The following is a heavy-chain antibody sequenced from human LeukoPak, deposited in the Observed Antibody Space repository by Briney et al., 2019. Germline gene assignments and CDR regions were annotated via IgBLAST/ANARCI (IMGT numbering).Heavy chain of an antibody. V-gene: IGHV3-7*01. CDR3: ARDPQYYYGSGSYAFDI. J-gene: IGHJ3*02. CDR1: GFTFSSYW. CDR2: IKQDGSEK. D-gene: IGHD3-10*01. Sequence: GALRLSCAASGFTFSSYWMSWVRQAPGKGLEWVANIKQDGSEKYYVDSVKGRFTISRDNAKNSLYLQMNSLRAEDTAVYYCARDPQYYYGSGSYAFDIWGQGTMVTVSS.